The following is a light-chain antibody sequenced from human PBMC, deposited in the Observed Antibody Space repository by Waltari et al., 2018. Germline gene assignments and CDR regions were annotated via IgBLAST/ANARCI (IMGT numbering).Light chain of an antibody. CDR3: CSYTSSISLA. J-gene: IGLJ2*01. Sequence: QSALTQPASVSGSPGQSITISCTGTSSDVGGYNYVSWYQQHPGRSPKLLIYEVSNRPSGVSNRFSGSKSGNTASLTIAGLQAEDEADYYCCSYTSSISLAFGGGTKLTVL. CDR1: SSDVGGYNY. CDR2: EVS. V-gene: IGLV2-14*01.